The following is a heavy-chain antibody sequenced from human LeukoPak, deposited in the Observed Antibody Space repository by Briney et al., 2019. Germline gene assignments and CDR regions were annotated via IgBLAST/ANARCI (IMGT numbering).Heavy chain of an antibody. CDR1: GFTFDDYG. J-gene: IGHJ6*03. V-gene: IGHV3-20*04. D-gene: IGHD6-19*01. CDR2: INWNGGST. Sequence: GGSLRLSCAASGFTFDDYGMSWVRQAPGKGLEWVSGINWNGGSTGYADSVKGRFTISRDNAKNSLYLQMNSRRAEDTALYYCAREGYSSGWQLYYYYMDVWGKGTTVTVSS. CDR3: AREGYSSGWQLYYYYMDV.